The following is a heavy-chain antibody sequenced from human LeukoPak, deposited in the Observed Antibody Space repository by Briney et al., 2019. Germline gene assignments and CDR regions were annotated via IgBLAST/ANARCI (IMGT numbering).Heavy chain of an antibody. CDR1: GYTFTNYG. D-gene: IGHD3-10*01. V-gene: IGHV1-18*01. Sequence: ASVKVSCKASGYTFTNYGISWVRQAPGQGLEWMGWISIYNGNTDYAQKLRGRVTMTTDTSTSTAYMELRSLRSDDTAVYYCARGGSGSYFSWLDPWGQGTLVTVSS. CDR2: ISIYNGNT. J-gene: IGHJ5*02. CDR3: ARGGSGSYFSWLDP.